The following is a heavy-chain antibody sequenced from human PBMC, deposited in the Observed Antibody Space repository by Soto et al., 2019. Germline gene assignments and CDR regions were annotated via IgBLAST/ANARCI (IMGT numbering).Heavy chain of an antibody. CDR2: ISGGGSNT. Sequence: EVQLLESGGGLVQRGASLRLSCAASGFPFSSYVMSWVRQAPGKGLEWVSGISGGGSNTFYADSVQGRLTITRDNSMNTLNMQLNSLRREDTAVYYCAKGGEVGGVLGDHWGQGTLVTVSS. D-gene: IGHD1-26*01. CDR1: GFPFSSYV. J-gene: IGHJ4*02. V-gene: IGHV3-23*01. CDR3: AKGGEVGGVLGDH.